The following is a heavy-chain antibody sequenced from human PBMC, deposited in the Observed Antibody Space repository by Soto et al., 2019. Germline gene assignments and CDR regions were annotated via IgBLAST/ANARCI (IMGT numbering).Heavy chain of an antibody. D-gene: IGHD2-2*01. V-gene: IGHV1-18*01. Sequence: QIHLVQSGGEVKKPGASVKVSCKASGYTFTSYGIIWVRQAPGQGLEWMGWISPYNGNTNYAQNFQGRVTLTTDTSTSTAYIEMRNLRSDDTAVYYCARDLSIMGNWFEPWGQGTLVTVSS. CDR2: ISPYNGNT. J-gene: IGHJ5*02. CDR3: ARDLSIMGNWFEP. CDR1: GYTFTSYG.